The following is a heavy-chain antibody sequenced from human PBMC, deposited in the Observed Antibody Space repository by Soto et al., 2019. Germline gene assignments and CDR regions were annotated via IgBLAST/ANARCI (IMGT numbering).Heavy chain of an antibody. V-gene: IGHV5-51*01. J-gene: IGHJ5*02. D-gene: IGHD6-19*01. CDR1: GCSFTSYW. CDR3: ARLLGQSPFIAVAGWFDP. Sequence: GESLKICCKGSGCSFTSYWIGWVRQMPGKGLEWMGIIYPGDSDTRYSPSFQGQVTISADKSISTAYLQWSSLKASDTAMYYCARLLGQSPFIAVAGWFDPWGQGTLVTVS. CDR2: IYPGDSDT.